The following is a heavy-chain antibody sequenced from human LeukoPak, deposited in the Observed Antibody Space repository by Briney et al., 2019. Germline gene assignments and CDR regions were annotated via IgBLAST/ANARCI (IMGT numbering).Heavy chain of an antibody. CDR1: GFTFRSHA. V-gene: IGHV3-23*01. D-gene: IGHD2-21*01. CDR3: AKDFRIGYSAHFDY. J-gene: IGHJ4*02. Sequence: GGSQRLSCVGSGFTFRSHAMSWVRQAPEKGLEFVSGIYEKGGTTYYADSVKGRFSISRDNSKNTLYLQMDSLRGEDTAVYYCAKDFRIGYSAHFDYWGQGALVTVSS. CDR2: IYEKGGTT.